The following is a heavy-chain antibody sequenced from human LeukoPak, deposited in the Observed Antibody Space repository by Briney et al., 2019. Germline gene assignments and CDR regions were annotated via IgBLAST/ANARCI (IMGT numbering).Heavy chain of an antibody. D-gene: IGHD3-10*01. CDR3: ARGFTGPPDY. CDR1: GGSISGYY. CDR2: IYYSGST. J-gene: IGHJ4*02. V-gene: IGHV4-59*12. Sequence: SETLSLTCTVSGGSISGYYWNWIRQPPGKGLEWIGNIYYSGSTNYNPSLESRVTMSVDTSKNQFSLKLSSVTAADTAVYYCARGFTGPPDYWGQGTLVTVSS.